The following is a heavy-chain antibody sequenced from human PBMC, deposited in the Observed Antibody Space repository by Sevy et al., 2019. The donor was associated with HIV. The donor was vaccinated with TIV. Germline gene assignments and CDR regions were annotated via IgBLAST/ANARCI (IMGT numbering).Heavy chain of an antibody. V-gene: IGHV1-18*01. CDR2: ISARNGDT. CDR3: ARAYCSGGSCYSLAY. J-gene: IGHJ4*02. CDR1: GYTFTSYR. D-gene: IGHD2-15*01. Sequence: ASVNVSCKASGYTFTSYRVSWVRQAPGQGLEWMGWISARNGDTHYAQKFQGRVTMTTDTPTSTAYMDLRSLRSDDTAVYYCARAYCSGGSCYSLAYWGQGTLVTVSS.